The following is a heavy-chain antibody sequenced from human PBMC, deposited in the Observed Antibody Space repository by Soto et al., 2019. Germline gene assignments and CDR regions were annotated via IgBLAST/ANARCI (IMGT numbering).Heavy chain of an antibody. CDR1: GFTFDDYA. D-gene: IGHD2-21*01. CDR2: ISWNSGSI. CDR3: AKVVGDYFDY. J-gene: IGHJ4*02. Sequence: EVQLVESGGGLVQPGRSPRLSCAASGFTFDDYAMHWVRQAPGKGLEWVSGISWNSGSIGYADSVKGRFTISRDNAKNSLYLQMNSLRAEDTALYYCAKVVGDYFDYWGQGTLVTVSS. V-gene: IGHV3-9*01.